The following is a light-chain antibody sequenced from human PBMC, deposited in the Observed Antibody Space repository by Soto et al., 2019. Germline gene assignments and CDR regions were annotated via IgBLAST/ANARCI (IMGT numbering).Light chain of an antibody. Sequence: QSVLTQPASVSGSPGQSITISCTGTSSDVGSYNLVSWYQQHPGKAPKLMIYEGNKRPSGVSNRFSGSKSGNTASLTISGLQAEDEADYYCCSYAGSSSVVFGGGTQLTV. J-gene: IGLJ2*01. V-gene: IGLV2-23*01. CDR1: SSDVGSYNL. CDR3: CSYAGSSSVV. CDR2: EGN.